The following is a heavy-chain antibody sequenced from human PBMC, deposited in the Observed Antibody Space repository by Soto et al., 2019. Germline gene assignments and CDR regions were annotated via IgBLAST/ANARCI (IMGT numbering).Heavy chain of an antibody. V-gene: IGHV3-74*01. Sequence: AGGSLRLSCAASGFTFSSYWMHWVRQVPGKGLVWVSRINSEGTGTIYADSVKGRFTISRDNAKNTLYLQMNSLRAEDTAVYYCVRDYDSSGYNSDYWGRGTPVTVSS. CDR2: INSEGTGT. D-gene: IGHD3-22*01. CDR3: VRDYDSSGYNSDY. J-gene: IGHJ4*02. CDR1: GFTFSSYW.